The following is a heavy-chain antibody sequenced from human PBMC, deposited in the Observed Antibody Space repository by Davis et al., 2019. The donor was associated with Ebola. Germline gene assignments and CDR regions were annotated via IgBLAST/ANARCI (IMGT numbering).Heavy chain of an antibody. CDR1: GYTFTNYF. Sequence: ASVKVSCKASGYTFTNYFLHWVRQAPGQGFEWMGIISPSVDITTYAQKFQGRVTMTKDTSTSTVYMELSSLISEDTAVYYCTIGGITGGFDYWGQGTLVTVSS. CDR3: TIGGITGGFDY. D-gene: IGHD2-8*02. J-gene: IGHJ4*02. V-gene: IGHV1-46*01. CDR2: ISPSVDIT.